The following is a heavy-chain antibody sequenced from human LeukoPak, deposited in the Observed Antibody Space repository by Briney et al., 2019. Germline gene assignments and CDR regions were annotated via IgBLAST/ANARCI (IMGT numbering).Heavy chain of an antibody. V-gene: IGHV3-48*04. CDR1: GFTFSSYS. Sequence: GGSLRLSCAASGFTFSSYSMNWVRQAPGKGLEWVSYISSSSSTIYYADSVKGRFTMSRDNAKNSLSLQMSSLRVEDTAVYYCAKVHLGGRIGTWSQGTLVTVSS. CDR3: AKVHLGGRIGT. D-gene: IGHD1-26*01. J-gene: IGHJ5*02. CDR2: ISSSSSTI.